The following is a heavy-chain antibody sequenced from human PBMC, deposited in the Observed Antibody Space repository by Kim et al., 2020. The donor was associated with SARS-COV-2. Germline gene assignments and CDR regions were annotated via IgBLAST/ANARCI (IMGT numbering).Heavy chain of an antibody. V-gene: IGHV5-10-1*01. J-gene: IGHJ5*02. CDR3: AREEALLQTYNWFDP. Sequence: PSFQGNVTISADKSISTAYLQWSSLKASDTAMYYCAREEALLQTYNWFDPWGQGTLVTVSS. D-gene: IGHD2-15*01.